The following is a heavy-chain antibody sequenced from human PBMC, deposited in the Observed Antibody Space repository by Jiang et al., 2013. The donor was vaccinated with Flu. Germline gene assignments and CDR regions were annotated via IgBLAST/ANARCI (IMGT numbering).Heavy chain of an antibody. V-gene: IGHV4-39*01. Sequence: GKGLEWIGSIYYSGSTYYNPSLKSRVTISVDTSKNQFSLKLSSVTAADTAVYYCARQRRDIRAVGWSTFDYWGQGTLVTVSS. CDR3: ARQRRDIRAVGWSTFDY. CDR2: IYYSGST. D-gene: IGHD6-19*01. J-gene: IGHJ4*02.